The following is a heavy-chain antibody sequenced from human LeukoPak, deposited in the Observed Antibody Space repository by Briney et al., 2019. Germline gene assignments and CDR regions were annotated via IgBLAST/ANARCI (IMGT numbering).Heavy chain of an antibody. CDR1: GFTFSGSA. CDR2: IRSKANRYAT. V-gene: IGHV3-73*01. D-gene: IGHD3-22*01. J-gene: IGHJ4*02. CDR3: TTRGYDSSGGFDY. Sequence: PGGSLRLSCAASGFTFSGSAMHWVRQASGKGLEWVGRIRSKANRYATAYAASVKGRFTISRDHSKNTAYLQMNSLRTEDTAVYYCTTRGYDSSGGFDYWGQGTLVTVSS.